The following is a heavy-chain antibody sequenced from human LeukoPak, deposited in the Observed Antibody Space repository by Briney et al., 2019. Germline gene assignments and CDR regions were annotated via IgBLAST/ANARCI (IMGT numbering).Heavy chain of an antibody. V-gene: IGHV3-33*01. CDR2: IWYDGSNK. D-gene: IGHD6-13*01. CDR1: GFTFSSYG. J-gene: IGHJ4*02. CDR3: ARGIAAAGLDY. Sequence: GGSLRLSCAASGFTFSSYGIHWVRQAPGKGLEWVAGIWYDGSNKYYADSVKGRFTISRDNSKNTLYLQMNSLRAEDTAVYYCARGIAAAGLDYWGQGTLVTVSS.